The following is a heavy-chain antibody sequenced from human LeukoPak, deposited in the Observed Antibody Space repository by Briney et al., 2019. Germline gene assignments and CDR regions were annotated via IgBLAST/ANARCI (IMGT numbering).Heavy chain of an antibody. CDR1: EYTFTSSW. CDR2: VFPGDSDT. CDR3: ARHRGAKDGSDI. D-gene: IGHD1-26*01. Sequence: GESLKISCQGSEYTFTSSWIGWARQMPGKGLEWMGSVFPGDSDTRYLPSFEGHVTISADKAINTAYLQWSSLKASDTAMYYCARHRGAKDGSDIWGQGTMVTVAS. J-gene: IGHJ3*02. V-gene: IGHV5-51*01.